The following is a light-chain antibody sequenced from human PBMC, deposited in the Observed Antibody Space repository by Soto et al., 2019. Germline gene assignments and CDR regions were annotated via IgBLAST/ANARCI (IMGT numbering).Light chain of an antibody. CDR1: QSINTW. Sequence: DLQMTQSPSTLSASVGDRVTITCRASQSINTWLSWYQQKPGMAPNLLIYGASTLQSGVPSRFSGSGSGAEFTLTISSLQPDDAATYYCQQYSSSWTFGQGTKVEI. CDR2: GAS. CDR3: QQYSSSWT. J-gene: IGKJ1*01. V-gene: IGKV1-5*01.